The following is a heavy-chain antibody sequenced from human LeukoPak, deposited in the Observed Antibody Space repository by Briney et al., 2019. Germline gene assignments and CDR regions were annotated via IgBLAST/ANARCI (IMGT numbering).Heavy chain of an antibody. CDR3: ARGSQYYYDSSGFKGGLWYFDY. CDR2: INPNSGGT. D-gene: IGHD3-22*01. V-gene: IGHV1-2*04. J-gene: IGHJ4*02. CDR1: GYTFTGYY. Sequence: SVKVSCKASGYTFTGYYMHWVRQAPGQGLEWMGWINPNSGGTNYAQKFQGWVTMTRDTSISTAYMELSRLRSDDTAVYYCARGSQYYYDSSGFKGGLWYFDYWGQGTLVTVSS.